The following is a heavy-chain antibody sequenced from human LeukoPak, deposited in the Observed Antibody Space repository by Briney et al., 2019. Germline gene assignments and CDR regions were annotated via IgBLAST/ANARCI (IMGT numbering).Heavy chain of an antibody. CDR3: ARQRLARFGEFYFDY. CDR1: GGSISSYY. CDR2: IYYSGST. J-gene: IGHJ4*02. D-gene: IGHD3-10*01. V-gene: IGHV4-59*08. Sequence: SETLSLTCTVSGGSISSYYWSWIRQPPGKGLEWIGYIYYSGSTNYNPSLKSRVTISVDTSKNQFSLKLSSVTAADTAVYYCARQRLARFGEFYFDYWGQGNLVTVSS.